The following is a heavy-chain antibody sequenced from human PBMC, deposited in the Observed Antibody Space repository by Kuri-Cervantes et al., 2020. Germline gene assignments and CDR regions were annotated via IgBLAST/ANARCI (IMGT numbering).Heavy chain of an antibody. V-gene: IGHV3-30*18. CDR3: AKSNGWEFDYYYYGMDV. CDR1: GFTFSSYG. Sequence: GGSLRLSCAASGFTFSSYGMHWVRQAPGKGLEYVAVISYDGSNKYYADSVKGRFTISRDNSKNTVYLQMNSLRPEDTAVYFCAKSNGWEFDYYYYGMDVWGQGTTVTVSS. CDR2: ISYDGSNK. D-gene: IGHD1-26*01. J-gene: IGHJ6*02.